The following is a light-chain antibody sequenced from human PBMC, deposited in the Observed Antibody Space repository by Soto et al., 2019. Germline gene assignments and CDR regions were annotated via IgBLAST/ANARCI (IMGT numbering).Light chain of an antibody. J-gene: IGKJ1*01. CDR1: QSISNY. Sequence: DIQMTQSPSSLSASVGDRVTITCLASQSISNYLNWYQQKPGKAPKLLMYAASSLQSGVPSRFGGSGSGTDFTLNISSLQPEDFATYYCQQSYSTPQTFGQGTKVEIK. CDR3: QQSYSTPQT. CDR2: AAS. V-gene: IGKV1-39*01.